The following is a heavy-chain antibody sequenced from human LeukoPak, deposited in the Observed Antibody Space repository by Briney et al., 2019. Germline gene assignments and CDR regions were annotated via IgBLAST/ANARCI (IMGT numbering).Heavy chain of an antibody. CDR2: INQDGSEE. CDR3: VRDGGVSGYDLLDY. D-gene: IGHD5-12*01. V-gene: IGHV3-7*01. Sequence: GGSLRLSCAASGFTFSNYWMSWVRQAPGKGLEWLAHINQDGSEEHYMDSVKARFIISRDNAENSLSLQMDSLRAEDTAVYYCVRDGGVSGYDLLDYWGQGTLVTVSS. CDR1: GFTFSNYW. J-gene: IGHJ4*02.